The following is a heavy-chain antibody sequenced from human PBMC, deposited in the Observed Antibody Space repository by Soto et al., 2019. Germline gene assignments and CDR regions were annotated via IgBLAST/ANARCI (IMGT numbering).Heavy chain of an antibody. CDR3: AKDRVMQLLPVWPDP. Sequence: QEHLVESGGGVVQAGTSLRLSCAASGFRFNNYGMHWVRQAPGKGLEWVAFVSSDGNNKYYADSVKGRFTISRENSRSTMFLKEDSLRVDDTASYYCAKDRVMQLLPVWPDPWVQGLLVTVSS. J-gene: IGHJ5*02. CDR1: GFRFNNYG. D-gene: IGHD2-2*01. CDR2: VSSDGNNK. V-gene: IGHV3-30*18.